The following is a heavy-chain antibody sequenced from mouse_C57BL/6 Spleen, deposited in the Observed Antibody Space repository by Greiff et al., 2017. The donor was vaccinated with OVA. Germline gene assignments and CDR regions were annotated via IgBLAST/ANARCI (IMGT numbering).Heavy chain of an antibody. Sequence: VQLVESDAELVKPGASVKISCKVSGYTFTDHTIHWMKQRPEQGLEWIGYIYPRDGSTKYNEKFKGKATLTADKSSSTAYMQLNSLTSEDSAVYVCARSVTYDGYYEAMDYWGQGTSVTVSS. CDR2: IYPRDGST. CDR3: ARSVTYDGYYEAMDY. J-gene: IGHJ4*01. V-gene: IGHV1-78*01. CDR1: GYTFTDHT. D-gene: IGHD2-3*01.